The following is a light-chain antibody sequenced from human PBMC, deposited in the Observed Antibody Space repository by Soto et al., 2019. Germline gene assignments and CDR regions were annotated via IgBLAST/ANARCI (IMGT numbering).Light chain of an antibody. Sequence: QSALTQPASVSGSPRQPITIPCTGTSSDFGSYNLVSWYQQHPGKAPKLMIYEDSKRPSGVSNRFSGSKSGNTASLTISGLQAEDDADYYCCSYPGSSTYVFGTGTKVTVL. V-gene: IGLV2-23*01. CDR1: SSDFGSYNL. CDR2: EDS. J-gene: IGLJ1*01. CDR3: CSYPGSSTYV.